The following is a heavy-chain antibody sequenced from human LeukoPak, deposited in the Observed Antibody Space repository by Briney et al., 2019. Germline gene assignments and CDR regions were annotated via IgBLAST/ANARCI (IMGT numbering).Heavy chain of an antibody. CDR2: MNPNSGNT. D-gene: IGHD3-16*02. CDR3: ARGRYYDYIWGSYREDDAFDI. Sequence: GASVKVSCKASGYTFTSYDINWVRQATGQGLEWMGWMNPNSGNTGYAQKFQGRVTMTRNTSISTAYMELSSLRSEDTAVYYCARGRYYDYIWGSYREDDAFDIWGQGTMVTVSS. J-gene: IGHJ3*02. CDR1: GYTFTSYD. V-gene: IGHV1-8*01.